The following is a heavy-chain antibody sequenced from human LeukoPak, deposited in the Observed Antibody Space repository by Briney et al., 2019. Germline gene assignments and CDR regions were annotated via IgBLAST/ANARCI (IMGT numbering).Heavy chain of an antibody. D-gene: IGHD1-26*01. CDR2: IKSKTDSGTT. V-gene: IGHV3-15*01. J-gene: IGHJ4*02. CDR1: GFTVSSNE. CDR3: ITNATMGGSYVLGY. Sequence: GGSLRLSCAASGFTVSSNEMSWVRQAPGEGLEWVGRIKSKTDSGTTDYAAPMKGRFTISRDESKKTMYLQMNSLKTEDTALYYCITNATMGGSYVLGYWGQGTLVTVSS.